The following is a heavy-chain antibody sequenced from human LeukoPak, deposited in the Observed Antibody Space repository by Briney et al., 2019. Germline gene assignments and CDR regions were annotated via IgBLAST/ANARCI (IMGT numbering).Heavy chain of an antibody. CDR2: IYYSGST. CDR3: ARGMTYYDFCSGCHTDYYYYYMDV. Sequence: PSETLSLTCTVSGGSISSYYWSWIRQPPGKGLEWIGYIYYSGSTNYNPSLKSRVTISVDTSKNQFSLKLSSVTAADTAVYYCARGMTYYDFCSGCHTDYYYYYMDVWGKGTTVTVSS. CDR1: GGSISSYY. V-gene: IGHV4-59*01. J-gene: IGHJ6*03. D-gene: IGHD3-3*01.